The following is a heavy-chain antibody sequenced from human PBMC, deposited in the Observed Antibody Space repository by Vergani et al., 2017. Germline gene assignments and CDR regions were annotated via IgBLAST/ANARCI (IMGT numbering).Heavy chain of an antibody. D-gene: IGHD1-26*01. Sequence: QVQLVQSGAEVKKPGSSVKVSCKASGGTFSSYAISWVRQAPGQGLEWMGGIIPIFGTANHAQKFQGRVTITADESTSTAYMELSSLRSEDTAVYYCARAKGGSYYGDYYYGMDVWGQGTTVTVSS. CDR3: ARAKGGSYYGDYYYGMDV. V-gene: IGHV1-69*12. CDR2: IIPIFGTA. CDR1: GGTFSSYA. J-gene: IGHJ6*02.